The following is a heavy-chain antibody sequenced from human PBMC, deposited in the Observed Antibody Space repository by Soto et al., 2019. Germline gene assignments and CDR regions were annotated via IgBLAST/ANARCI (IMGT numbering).Heavy chain of an antibody. Sequence: QVHLVQSGAEVKKPGASVKVSCKASGYTFTSYGISWVRQAPGQGLEWMGWINTYNGNTNYAQKFQGRVTVTTDTSTNTGYLELRSLRSDDTAVYYCARDIDFSGITFGGLIVMMDYWGQGTLVTVSS. V-gene: IGHV1-18*04. J-gene: IGHJ4*02. CDR3: ARDIDFSGITFGGLIVMMDY. CDR2: INTYNGNT. D-gene: IGHD3-16*02. CDR1: GYTFTSYG.